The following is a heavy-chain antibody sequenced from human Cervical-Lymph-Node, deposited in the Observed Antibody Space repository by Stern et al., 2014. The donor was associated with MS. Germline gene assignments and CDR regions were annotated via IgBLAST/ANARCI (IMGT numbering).Heavy chain of an antibody. Sequence: QVQLVESGAEVKEPGSSVKVSCMASTGTFNNYPINWVRQAPGHGLEWMGRFLPILGISNYVHRFQGHRFQGRVTIPADRSTNTAYMELSSLRSDDTAVYYCATGLNTNNGPFDYWGQGTLVTVSS. CDR1: TGTFNNYP. CDR2: FLPILGIS. V-gene: IGHV1-69*09. J-gene: IGHJ4*02. CDR3: ATGLNTNNGPFDY. D-gene: IGHD1/OR15-1a*01.